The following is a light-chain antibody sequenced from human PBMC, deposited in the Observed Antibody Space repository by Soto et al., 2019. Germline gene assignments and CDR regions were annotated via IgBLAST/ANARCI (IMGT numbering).Light chain of an antibody. J-gene: IGLJ2*01. CDR1: SSDVGGCDF. CDR3: SSYSSANTVI. V-gene: IGLV2-14*01. Sequence: QSALTQPASVSGSPGQSITISCTGTSSDVGGCDFVSWYQHHPGKAPKLMIYEVSNRPSGVSNHFSGSKSGNTASLTISGLQAEDEADYYASSYSSANTVIFGGGTKLTVL. CDR2: EVS.